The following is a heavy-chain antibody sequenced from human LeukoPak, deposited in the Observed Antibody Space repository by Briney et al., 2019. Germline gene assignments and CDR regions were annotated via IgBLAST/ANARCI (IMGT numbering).Heavy chain of an antibody. V-gene: IGHV3-30*02. CDR1: GFTFSNYG. D-gene: IGHD3-16*01. J-gene: IGHJ4*02. CDR3: AKEFGAAFDY. Sequence: GGSLRLSCAASGFTFSNYGMHWVRQAPGKGLDWLAFIRYDGSSKYYADSVKGRFTISRDNSKNTLYLQMNSLRAEDTAVYYCAKEFGAAFDYWGQGTLVTVSS. CDR2: IRYDGSSK.